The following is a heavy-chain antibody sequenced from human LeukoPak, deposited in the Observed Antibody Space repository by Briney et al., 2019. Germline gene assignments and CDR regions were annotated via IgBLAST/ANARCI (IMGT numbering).Heavy chain of an antibody. CDR3: ARWRSVTTGYYYGMDV. D-gene: IGHD4-17*01. CDR2: ISSSTSTL. Sequence: PGGSLRLSCAASGFTFRSYEMNWVRQAPGKGLEWVSYISSSTSTLYYADSVKGRFTISRDNAKNSLHLQMNSLRAEDTAVYYCARWRSVTTGYYYGMDVWGQGTTVTVSS. V-gene: IGHV3-48*03. CDR1: GFTFRSYE. J-gene: IGHJ6*02.